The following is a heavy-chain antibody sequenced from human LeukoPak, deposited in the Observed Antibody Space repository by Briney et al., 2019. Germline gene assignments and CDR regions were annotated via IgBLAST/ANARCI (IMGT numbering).Heavy chain of an antibody. CDR1: GFTFSSYG. Sequence: PGGSLRLSCAASGFTFSSYGMHWVRQAPGKGLAWVAVISYDGSNKYYADSVKGRFTISRDNSKNTLYLQMNSLRAEDTAVYYCAKGTRRYSYGYLVLDYWGQGTLVTVSS. V-gene: IGHV3-30*18. J-gene: IGHJ4*02. CDR3: AKGTRRYSYGYLVLDY. D-gene: IGHD5-18*01. CDR2: ISYDGSNK.